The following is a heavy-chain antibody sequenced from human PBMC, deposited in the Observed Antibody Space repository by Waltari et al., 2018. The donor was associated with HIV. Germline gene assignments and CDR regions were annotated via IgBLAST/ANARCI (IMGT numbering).Heavy chain of an antibody. V-gene: IGHV4-61*01. CDR3: VRSLMWFGDGAL. CDR1: GTSLSTGSFY. D-gene: IGHD3-10*01. J-gene: IGHJ4*02. CDR2: IYSTGRT. Sequence: QVRLQESGPGLVQPSETLSLTCSVSGTSLSTGSFYWSWIRQSPDKRLEWIGFIYSTGRTNYNPSLESRVTMSVDTSKNQFSLNLKSVTAADTAVYYCVRSLMWFGDGALWGQGALVTVSS.